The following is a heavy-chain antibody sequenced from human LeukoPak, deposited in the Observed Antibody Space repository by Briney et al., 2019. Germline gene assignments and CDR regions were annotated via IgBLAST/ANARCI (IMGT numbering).Heavy chain of an antibody. Sequence: ASVKVSCKASGYTFTSYDINWVRQATGQGVERMGWMNPNSGNTGYAQKFQGRVTMTRNTSISTAYMELSSLRSEDTAVYYCARDAILSCHMDVWGQGTTVTVSS. D-gene: IGHD2/OR15-2a*01. CDR1: GYTFTSYD. J-gene: IGHJ6*02. CDR2: MNPNSGNT. CDR3: ARDAILSCHMDV. V-gene: IGHV1-8*01.